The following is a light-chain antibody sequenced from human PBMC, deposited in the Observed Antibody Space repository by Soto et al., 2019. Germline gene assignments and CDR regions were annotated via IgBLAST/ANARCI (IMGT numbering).Light chain of an antibody. J-gene: IGLJ1*01. CDR3: ALFMGNGISV. CDR1: SGSVSSAHN. Sequence: QTVVTQESSFSVSPGGTVTLTCGLISGSVSSAHNPNWYRQTPGQAPRTLIYSTSTRSSGVPDRFSGSILGNKAALTITGAQADDESDYYCALFMGNGISVFGTGTKVTVL. CDR2: STS. V-gene: IGLV8-61*01.